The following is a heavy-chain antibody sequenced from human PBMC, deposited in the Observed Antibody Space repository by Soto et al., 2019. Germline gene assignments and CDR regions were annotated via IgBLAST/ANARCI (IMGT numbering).Heavy chain of an antibody. D-gene: IGHD2-15*01. CDR3: AKAVLVGNPGAFDI. Sequence: EVQLVESGGGLVQPGRSLRLSCAASGFTFDDYAMHWVRQAPGKGLERVSGISWNSGSIGYADSVKGRFTISRDNAKNSLYLQMNSLRAEDTALYYCAKAVLVGNPGAFDIWGQGTMVTVSS. CDR2: ISWNSGSI. J-gene: IGHJ3*02. CDR1: GFTFDDYA. V-gene: IGHV3-9*01.